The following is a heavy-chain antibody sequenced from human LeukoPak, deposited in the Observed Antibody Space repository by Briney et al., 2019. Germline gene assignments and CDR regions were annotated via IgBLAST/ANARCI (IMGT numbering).Heavy chain of an antibody. V-gene: IGHV3-48*01. CDR3: ARPGRVGQLRSYYFDY. J-gene: IGHJ4*02. Sequence: PGGSLRLSCAASGFTFSSYSMNWVRQAPEKGLEWVSYISSSSSTIYYADSVKGRFTISRDNAKNSLYLQMNSLRAEDTAVYYCARPGRVGQLRSYYFDYWGQGTLVTVSS. CDR2: ISSSSSTI. D-gene: IGHD6-6*01. CDR1: GFTFSSYS.